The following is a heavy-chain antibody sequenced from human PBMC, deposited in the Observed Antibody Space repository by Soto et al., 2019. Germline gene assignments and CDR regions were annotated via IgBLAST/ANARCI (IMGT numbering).Heavy chain of an antibody. V-gene: IGHV3-21*01. CDR1: GFIFSSYS. J-gene: IGHJ4*02. Sequence: EVQLVESGGGLVKPGGSLRLSCAASGFIFSSYSMSWVRQAPGKGLEWVSSISTTSSYIYYADSVRGRFTIPRDNAKNSLYPQMNSLRADDTAVYYCAREGSLYTDSVSNSVDYWGQGTLFTVSS. CDR2: ISTTSSYI. CDR3: AREGSLYTDSVSNSVDY. D-gene: IGHD2-21*01.